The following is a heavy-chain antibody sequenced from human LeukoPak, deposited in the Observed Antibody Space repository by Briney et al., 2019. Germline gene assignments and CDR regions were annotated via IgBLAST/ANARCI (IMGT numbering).Heavy chain of an antibody. CDR2: IYYSGDT. V-gene: IGHV4-39*01. D-gene: IGHD3-16*01. CDR3: ASLIPRGNRFDP. J-gene: IGHJ5*02. CDR1: GGSISNSIFY. Sequence: PSETLSLTCTVSGGSISNSIFYWGWIRQPPGKGLEYIGNIYYSGDTYYNPSLKSRVTISVDTSKNQFSLNLRSVTAADTAVYYCASLIPRGNRFDPWGQGTLVTVSS.